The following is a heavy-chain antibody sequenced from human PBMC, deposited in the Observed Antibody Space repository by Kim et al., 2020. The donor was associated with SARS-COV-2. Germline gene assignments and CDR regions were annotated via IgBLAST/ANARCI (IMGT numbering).Heavy chain of an antibody. Sequence: GGSLRLSCAASGFTFTNYDMPWVRQAPGKGLEYVSSICGSEGLSFYADSVRGRFIISRDNARDTLFLQMNNLRADDTALYFCAKKVTTDGYSHYCDVWGQGTLVPVFS. CDR3: AKKVTTDGYSHYCDV. D-gene: IGHD2-15*01. V-gene: IGHV3-23*01. CDR1: GFTFTNYD. CDR2: ICGSEGLS. J-gene: IGHJ4*01.